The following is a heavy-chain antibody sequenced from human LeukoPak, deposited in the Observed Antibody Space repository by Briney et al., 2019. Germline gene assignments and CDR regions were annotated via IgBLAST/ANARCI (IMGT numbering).Heavy chain of an antibody. CDR2: LSYDGNYK. Sequence: PGGSPRHSCAASGFTCCSYGMHWGRQAPGKGRVWVAVLSYDGNYKYYADSVKGRFAISRDNSENTLYLQMNSLRAEDTAVYYCAKYAEYAVSTPCYWGQGTLVTVSA. V-gene: IGHV3-30*18. D-gene: IGHD2-8*01. CDR3: AKYAEYAVSTPCY. J-gene: IGHJ4*02. CDR1: GFTCCSYG.